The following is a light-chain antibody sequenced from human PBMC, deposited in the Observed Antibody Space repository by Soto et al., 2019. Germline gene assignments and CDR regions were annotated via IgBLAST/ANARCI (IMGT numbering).Light chain of an antibody. V-gene: IGKV1-5*03. Sequence: DIQMTQAPSTLCAAVGDRVTITCRASQSISSWLAWYQQKPGKAPKLLIYKASSLESGVPSRFSGSGSGTEFTLTISSLQPDDFATYYCQPYNSYPRTFPQGTKVDIK. J-gene: IGKJ1*01. CDR1: QSISSW. CDR3: QPYNSYPRT. CDR2: KAS.